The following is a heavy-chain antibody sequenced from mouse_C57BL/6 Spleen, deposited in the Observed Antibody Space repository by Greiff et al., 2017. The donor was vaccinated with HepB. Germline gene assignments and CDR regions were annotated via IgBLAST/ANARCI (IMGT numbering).Heavy chain of an antibody. CDR1: GYTFTSYW. V-gene: IGHV1-69*01. J-gene: IGHJ4*01. Sequence: QVQLQQSGAELVMPGASVKLSCKASGYTFTSYWMHWVKQRPGQGLEWIGEIDPSDSDTNYNQKFKGKSTLTVDKSSSTAYMQLSSLTSEDSAVYYCARKNSHDYTMDYWGQGTSVTVSS. CDR3: ARKNSHDYTMDY. D-gene: IGHD5-2*01. CDR2: IDPSDSDT.